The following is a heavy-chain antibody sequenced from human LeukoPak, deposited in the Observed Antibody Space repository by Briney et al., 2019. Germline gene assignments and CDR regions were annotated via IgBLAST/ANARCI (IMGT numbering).Heavy chain of an antibody. Sequence: SVKVSCKASGGTFSSYGISWVRQAPGQGLEWMGGIIPIFGTPNYAQKFQGRVTITADESTSTAYMELSSLRSEDTAVYCCARGSGTITMVRGVFYGMDVWGQGTTVTVSS. D-gene: IGHD3-10*01. CDR1: GGTFSSYG. CDR2: IIPIFGTP. V-gene: IGHV1-69*13. CDR3: ARGSGTITMVRGVFYGMDV. J-gene: IGHJ6*02.